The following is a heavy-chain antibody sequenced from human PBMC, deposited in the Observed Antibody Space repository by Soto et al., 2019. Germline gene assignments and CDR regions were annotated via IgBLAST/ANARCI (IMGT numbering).Heavy chain of an antibody. CDR1: GFTFSSYW. CDR3: ARADSSGWSSGMDV. D-gene: IGHD6-19*01. Sequence: GGSLRLSCAASGFTFSSYWMSWVRQAPGKGLEWVANIKQDGSEKYYVDSVKGRFTISRDNAKNSLYLQMNSLRAEDTAVYYCARADSSGWSSGMDVWGQGTTVTV. J-gene: IGHJ6*02. V-gene: IGHV3-7*05. CDR2: IKQDGSEK.